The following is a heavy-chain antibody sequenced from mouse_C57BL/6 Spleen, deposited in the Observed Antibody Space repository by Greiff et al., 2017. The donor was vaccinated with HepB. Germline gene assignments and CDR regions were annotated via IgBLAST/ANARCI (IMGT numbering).Heavy chain of an antibody. CDR3: ARGDYYGSSYVSFDY. CDR1: GYTFTSYD. V-gene: IGHV1-85*01. D-gene: IGHD1-1*01. J-gene: IGHJ2*01. Sequence: QVQLQQSGPELVKPGASVKLSCKASGYTFTSYDINWVKQRPGQGLEWIGWIYPRDGSTKYNEKFKGKATLTVDTSSSTAYMELHSLTSEDSAVYFCARGDYYGSSYVSFDYWGQGTTLTVSS. CDR2: IYPRDGST.